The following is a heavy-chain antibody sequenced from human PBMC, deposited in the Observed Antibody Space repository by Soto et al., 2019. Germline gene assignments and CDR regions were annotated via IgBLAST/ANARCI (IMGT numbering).Heavy chain of an antibody. Sequence: SETRSLTCSIYIGSFSGYYWSGIRQPPGNGLEWIVEISQSGNTNYSPSLKSRVSISIDTSKKQFSLNLASVSAADTAVYYCARAPKVSGSSQTRPDFWGQGTLVTVSS. CDR3: ARAPKVSGSSQTRPDF. D-gene: IGHD6-6*01. V-gene: IGHV4-34*01. CDR1: IGSFSGYY. J-gene: IGHJ4*02. CDR2: ISQSGNT.